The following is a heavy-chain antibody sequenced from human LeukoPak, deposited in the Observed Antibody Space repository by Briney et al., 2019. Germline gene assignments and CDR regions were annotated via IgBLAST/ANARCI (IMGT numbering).Heavy chain of an antibody. V-gene: IGHV4-4*07. CDR2: LRPTDGYT. CDR3: ARDGASNYGDYWYFDL. Sequence: PSETLSLTCTVSDGSITSYFLTWVRQSAGKGLEFIGRLRPTDGYTTYNPSLRSRVSMSLDTSKKQLSLELTSVTAADTAVYYCARDGASNYGDYWYFDLWGRGTLVTVSS. CDR1: DGSITSYF. J-gene: IGHJ2*01. D-gene: IGHD4-17*01.